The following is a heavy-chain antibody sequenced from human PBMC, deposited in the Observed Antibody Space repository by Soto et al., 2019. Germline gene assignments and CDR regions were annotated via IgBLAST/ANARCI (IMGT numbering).Heavy chain of an antibody. CDR2: ISGSGGST. CDR3: AKDKIVYSYGLGPWSDP. Sequence: GGSLRLSCAASGFTFSSYAMSWVRQAPGKGLEWVSAISGSGGSTYYADSVKGRFTISRDNSKNTLYLQMNSLRAEDTAVYYCAKDKIVYSYGLGPWSDPWGQETLVTVSS. CDR1: GFTFSSYA. J-gene: IGHJ5*02. V-gene: IGHV3-23*01. D-gene: IGHD5-18*01.